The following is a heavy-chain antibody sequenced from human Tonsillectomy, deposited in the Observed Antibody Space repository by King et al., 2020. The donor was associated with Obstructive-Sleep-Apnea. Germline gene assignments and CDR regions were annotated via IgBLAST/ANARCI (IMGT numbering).Heavy chain of an antibody. CDR3: AKWHQYGGTRYYFDY. D-gene: IGHD2-8*01. Sequence: VQLQESGPGLVKPSETLSLTCTVSGGSISSFYWSWIRQPPGKGLEWLGHLYHTVSTNYNPSLKRRVTISVDTSKKQFSLRLSSVTAADTAVYYCAKWHQYGGTRYYFDYWGQGTLVTVSS. J-gene: IGHJ4*02. CDR1: GGSISSFY. CDR2: LYHTVST. V-gene: IGHV4-59*03.